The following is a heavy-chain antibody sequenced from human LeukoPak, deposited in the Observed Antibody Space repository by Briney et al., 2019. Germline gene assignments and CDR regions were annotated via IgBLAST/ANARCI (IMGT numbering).Heavy chain of an antibody. V-gene: IGHV1-8*01. CDR3: ARAQEYCGGDCYSEL. CDR1: GYTFTSYD. Sequence: ASVKVSCKASGYTFTSYDINWVRQATGQGLEWMGWMNPNSGNTGYAQKFQGRVTMTRNTSISTAYMELSSLRSEDTAVYHCARAQEYCGGDCYSELWGQGTLVTVSS. CDR2: MNPNSGNT. J-gene: IGHJ4*02. D-gene: IGHD2-21*02.